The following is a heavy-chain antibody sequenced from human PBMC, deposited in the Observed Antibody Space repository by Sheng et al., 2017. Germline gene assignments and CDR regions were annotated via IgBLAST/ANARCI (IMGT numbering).Heavy chain of an antibody. J-gene: IGHJ3*02. CDR1: GGSISSTIYY. CDR2: IHHSASG. Sequence: RLQLQEAGPGLVKPSETLSLTCTVSGGSISSTIYYWGWIRQPPGEGLEWIGNIHHSASGFYNPSLKSRVTISVDTSGNQFSLKLSXVTAADTAVYYCARDASFSSGDADAFDIWGQGTMVTVSS. D-gene: IGHD5-12*01. CDR3: ARDASFSSGDADAFDI. V-gene: IGHV4-39*06.